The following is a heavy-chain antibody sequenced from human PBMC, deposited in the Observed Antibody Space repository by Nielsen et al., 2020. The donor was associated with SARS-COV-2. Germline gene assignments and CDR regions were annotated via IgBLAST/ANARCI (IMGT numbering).Heavy chain of an antibody. V-gene: IGHV3-7*03. Sequence: GESLKISCVVSGFNIRGYWMTWVRQAPGKGLEWVGNIKLDGSEKYYVDSVKGRFTISRDNAKSSLYLQMNSLRAEDTALYYCAKDNYDSGDYYSASYFQHWGQGTLVTVSS. J-gene: IGHJ1*01. CDR1: GFNIRGYW. CDR2: IKLDGSEK. D-gene: IGHD3-22*01. CDR3: AKDNYDSGDYYSASYFQH.